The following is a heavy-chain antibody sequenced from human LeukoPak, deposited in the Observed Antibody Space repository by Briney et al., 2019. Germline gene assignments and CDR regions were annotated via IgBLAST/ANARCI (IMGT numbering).Heavy chain of an antibody. J-gene: IGHJ3*02. CDR1: GGTFSSYA. CDR2: ISAYNGNT. CDR3: ARGGISDAFDI. D-gene: IGHD3-3*02. V-gene: IGHV1-18*01. Sequence: GSSVKVSCKASGGTFSSYAISWVRQAPGQGLEWMGWISAYNGNTNYAQKLQGRATMTTDTSTSTAYMELRSLRSDDTAVYYCARGGISDAFDIWGQGTMVTVSS.